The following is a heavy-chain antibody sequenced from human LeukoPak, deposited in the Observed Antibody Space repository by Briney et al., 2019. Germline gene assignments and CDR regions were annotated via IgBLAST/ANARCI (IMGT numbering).Heavy chain of an antibody. Sequence: SETLSLTCTVSGASISAYYWSWIRQPAGKGLEWIGRIFASGTTNYNPSLESRVTISVDTSKNQFSLKLSSVTAADTAVYYCATHFRTPDYWGQGTLVTVSS. D-gene: IGHD1-14*01. J-gene: IGHJ4*02. CDR2: IFASGTT. V-gene: IGHV4-4*07. CDR1: GASISAYY. CDR3: ATHFRTPDY.